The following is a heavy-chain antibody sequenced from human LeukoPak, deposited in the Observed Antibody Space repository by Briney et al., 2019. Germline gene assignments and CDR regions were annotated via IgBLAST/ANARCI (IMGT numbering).Heavy chain of an antibody. CDR2: ISSSSSYT. CDR1: GFTFSSYS. J-gene: IGHJ4*02. CDR3: ARRQGASGSYYHLDY. Sequence: GGSLRLSCAASGFTFSSYSMTWIRQAPGKGLEWVSYISSSSSYTNYADSVKGRFTISRDNAKNSLYLQMNSLRAEDTAVYYCARRQGASGSYYHLDYWGQGTLVTVSS. D-gene: IGHD1-26*01. V-gene: IGHV3-21*05.